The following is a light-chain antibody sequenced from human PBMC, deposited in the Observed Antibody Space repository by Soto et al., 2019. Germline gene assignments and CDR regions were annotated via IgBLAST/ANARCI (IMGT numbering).Light chain of an antibody. V-gene: IGKV1-5*03. CDR1: QTISSW. J-gene: IGKJ1*01. CDR2: KAS. CDR3: QQSYSNTQT. Sequence: DIQMTQSPSTLSGSVGDRVTITCRASQTISSWLAWYQQKPGKAPKLLIYKASTLKSGVPSRFSGSGSGTEFTLTISSLQPEDFATYYCQQSYSNTQTFGQGTKV.